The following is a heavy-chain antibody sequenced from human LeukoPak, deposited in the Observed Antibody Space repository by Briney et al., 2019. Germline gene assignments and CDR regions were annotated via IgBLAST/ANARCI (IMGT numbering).Heavy chain of an antibody. CDR1: GYSFTDYY. V-gene: IGHV1-2*02. Sequence: ASVKVSCKASGYSFTDYYIHWMRQAPGQGLEWTGWIRSDSGATEYAQKFQGRVTITRDTSITTAYMQLTSLTSDDTAVYYCARDPPTSVEFDYWGQGTLVTVSS. J-gene: IGHJ4*02. CDR3: ARDPPTSVEFDY. D-gene: IGHD4-23*01. CDR2: IRSDSGAT.